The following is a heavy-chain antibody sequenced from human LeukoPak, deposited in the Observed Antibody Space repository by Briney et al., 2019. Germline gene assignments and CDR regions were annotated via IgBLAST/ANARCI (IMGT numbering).Heavy chain of an antibody. V-gene: IGHV4-59*01. J-gene: IGHJ3*02. CDR2: IYYSGST. Sequence: SEILSLTCTVSGGSISSYYWSWIRQPPGKGLEWIGYIYYSGSTNYNPSLKSRVTISVDTSKNQFSLKLSSVTAADTAVYYCASVVVVAATSDAFDIWGQGTMVTVSS. D-gene: IGHD2-15*01. CDR3: ASVVVVAATSDAFDI. CDR1: GGSISSYY.